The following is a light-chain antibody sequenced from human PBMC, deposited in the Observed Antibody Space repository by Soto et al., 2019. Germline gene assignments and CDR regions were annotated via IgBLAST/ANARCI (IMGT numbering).Light chain of an antibody. CDR1: QSVLYSSNNQNY. Sequence: DIVMTQSPDSLAVSLGERATINCKSSQSVLYSSNNQNYLAWYQQKPGQPPKLLIYWSSTRESWVPDRFSGGGSGTDFTLTISSLQAEDVAVYYCQQYYTTPLTFGGGTKVEI. J-gene: IGKJ4*01. CDR3: QQYYTTPLT. CDR2: WSS. V-gene: IGKV4-1*01.